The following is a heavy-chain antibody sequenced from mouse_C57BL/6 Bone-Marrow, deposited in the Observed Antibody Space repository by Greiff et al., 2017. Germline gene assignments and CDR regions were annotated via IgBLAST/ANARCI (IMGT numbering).Heavy chain of an antibody. D-gene: IGHD1-1*01. CDR1: GFTFSDYY. CDR2: INYDGSST. J-gene: IGHJ2*01. Sequence: DVKLVESEGGLVQPGSSMKLSCTASGFTFSDYYMAWVRQVPEKGLEWVANINYDGSSTYYLDSLKSRFIISRGNAKNILYLQMSSLKSEDTATYYCARVFITTLDYWGQGTTLTVSS. CDR3: ARVFITTLDY. V-gene: IGHV5-16*01.